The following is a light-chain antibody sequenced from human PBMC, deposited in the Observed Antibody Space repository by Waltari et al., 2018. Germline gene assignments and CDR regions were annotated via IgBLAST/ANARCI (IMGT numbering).Light chain of an antibody. Sequence: QSVLTQPPSASGTPGQSVTIPCSGSSSNIGSNYVYWYQQLPGTAPKLLIYTNNQRPSGVPDRFSDSKSGTSASLVISGLRSEDEADYYCAAWDDSLSAMVFGGGTKLTVL. J-gene: IGLJ2*01. CDR3: AAWDDSLSAMV. CDR1: SSNIGSNY. V-gene: IGLV1-47*02. CDR2: TNN.